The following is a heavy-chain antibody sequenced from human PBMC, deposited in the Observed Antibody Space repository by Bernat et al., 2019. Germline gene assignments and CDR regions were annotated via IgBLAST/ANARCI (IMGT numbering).Heavy chain of an antibody. V-gene: IGHV3-66*01. D-gene: IGHD3-10*02. CDR2: IYSGGST. CDR1: GFTVSSNS. Sequence: EVQLVESGGGLVQPGGSLRLSCAVSGFTVSSNSMSWVRQAPGKGLEWVSAIYSGGSTYYADSVMGRFTISRDNSKNTLYLQMNSLGVEDTAVYYCASDPPPCCLDHWGQGTLVTVSS. CDR3: ASDPPPCCLDH. J-gene: IGHJ4*02.